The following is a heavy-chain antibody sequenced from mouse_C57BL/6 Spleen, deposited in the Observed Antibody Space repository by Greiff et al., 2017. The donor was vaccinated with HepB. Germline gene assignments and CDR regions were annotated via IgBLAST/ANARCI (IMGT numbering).Heavy chain of an antibody. D-gene: IGHD3-2*02. Sequence: EVKLEESGGGLVKPGGSLKLSCAASGFTFSDYGMHWVRQAPEKGLEWVAYISSGSSTIYYADTVKGRFTISRDNAKNTLFLQMTSLRSEDTAMYYCARPAQVAWFAYWGQGTLVTVSA. CDR2: ISSGSSTI. J-gene: IGHJ3*01. CDR3: ARPAQVAWFAY. CDR1: GFTFSDYG. V-gene: IGHV5-17*01.